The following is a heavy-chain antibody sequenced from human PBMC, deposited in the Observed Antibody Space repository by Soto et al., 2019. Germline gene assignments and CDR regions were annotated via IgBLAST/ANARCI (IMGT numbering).Heavy chain of an antibody. J-gene: IGHJ4*02. V-gene: IGHV4-4*07. CDR3: ARERQGLRELSVNGSLAY. CDR2: IYTSGST. Sequence: SETLSLTCTVSGGSISSYYWSWIRQPSGKGLEWMGRIYTSGSTNYNPSLKSRVTMSVDTSKNQFSLKLSSMTAADTAVYYCARERQGLRELSVNGSLAYWGQGTLITVS. CDR1: GGSISSYY. D-gene: IGHD3-16*02.